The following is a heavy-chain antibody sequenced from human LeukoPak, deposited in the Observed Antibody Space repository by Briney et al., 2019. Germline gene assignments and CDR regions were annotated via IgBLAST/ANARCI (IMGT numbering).Heavy chain of an antibody. Sequence: PSETLSLTCTVSGGSISSSSYYWGWIRQPPGKGLEWIGSIYYSGSTYYNPSLKSRVTISVDTSKNQFSLKLSSVTAADTAVYYCARHSGYSSSWYLSRPPRGTNNWFDPWGQGTLVTVSS. CDR3: ARHSGYSSSWYLSRPPRGTNNWFDP. CDR1: GGSISSSSYY. CDR2: IYYSGST. J-gene: IGHJ5*02. D-gene: IGHD6-13*01. V-gene: IGHV4-39*01.